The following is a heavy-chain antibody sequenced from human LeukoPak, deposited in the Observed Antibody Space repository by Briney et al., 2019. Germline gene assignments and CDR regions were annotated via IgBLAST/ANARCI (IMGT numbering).Heavy chain of an antibody. Sequence: GGSLRLSCSASGFSFSSYSMDWVRQAPGKGLEYVSGISSNGGSTYYADSVKGRFTISRDNSKNTLYLQMSSLRPEDTAVYYCVKIAADWGQGILVTVSS. J-gene: IGHJ4*02. D-gene: IGHD6-13*01. CDR1: GFSFSSYS. CDR3: VKIAAD. CDR2: ISSNGGST. V-gene: IGHV3-64D*06.